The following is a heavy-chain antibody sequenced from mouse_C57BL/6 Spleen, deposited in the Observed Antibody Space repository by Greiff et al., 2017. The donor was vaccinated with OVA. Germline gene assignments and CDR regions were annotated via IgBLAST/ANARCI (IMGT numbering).Heavy chain of an antibody. V-gene: IGHV1-55*01. CDR2: IYPGSGST. J-gene: IGHJ3*01. CDR3: ASEWETWFAY. Sequence: VQLQQPGAELVKPGASVKMSCKASGYTFTSYWITWVKQRPGQGLEWIGDIYPGSGSTNYTEKFKSKATLTVDTSSSTAYMQLSSLTSADSAVYYCASEWETWFAYWGQGTLVTVSA. D-gene: IGHD4-1*01. CDR1: GYTFTSYW.